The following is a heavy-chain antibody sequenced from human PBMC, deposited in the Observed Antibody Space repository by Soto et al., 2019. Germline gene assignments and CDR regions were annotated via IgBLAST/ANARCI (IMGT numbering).Heavy chain of an antibody. Sequence: GGSLRLSCSASGFNFNNYLMYWVRQAPGKGLEYVSALSSNERSTYYADSVKGRFTISRDNSKNKLYLHMSSLRAEDTALYYCVKVLFSGYGIDVWGQGTTVTVSS. CDR1: GFNFNNYL. V-gene: IGHV3-64D*06. CDR3: VKVLFSGYGIDV. CDR2: LSSNERST. J-gene: IGHJ6*02. D-gene: IGHD2-15*01.